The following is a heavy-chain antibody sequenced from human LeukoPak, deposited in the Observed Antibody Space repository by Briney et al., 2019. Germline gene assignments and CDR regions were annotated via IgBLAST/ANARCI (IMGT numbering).Heavy chain of an antibody. V-gene: IGHV1-69*06. CDR1: RGTFSSYA. D-gene: IGHD6-13*01. CDR2: IIPIFGTA. Sequence: ASAKVSCKASRGTFSSYAISRVRHAPGRGGGWMAGIIPIFGTANYAQKFQGRVTITADKSTSTAYMELNSLRSKETAVYYCARAAAAGTLSQYFDLWGRSTLVTVSS. CDR3: ARAAAAGTLSQYFDL. J-gene: IGHJ2*01.